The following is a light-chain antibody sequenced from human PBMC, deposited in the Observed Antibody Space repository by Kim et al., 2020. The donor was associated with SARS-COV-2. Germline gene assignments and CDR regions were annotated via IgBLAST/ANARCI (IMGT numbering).Light chain of an antibody. CDR3: AAWDDSLSGYV. CDR2: SNN. V-gene: IGLV1-47*02. Sequence: QSVLTQPPSASGTPGQRVTISCSGSSSNIVSNYVYWYQQLPGTAPKLLIYSNNQRPSGVPDRFSGSKSGTSAPLAISGLRSEDEADYYCAAWDDSLSGYVFGTGTKVTVL. J-gene: IGLJ1*01. CDR1: SSNIVSNY.